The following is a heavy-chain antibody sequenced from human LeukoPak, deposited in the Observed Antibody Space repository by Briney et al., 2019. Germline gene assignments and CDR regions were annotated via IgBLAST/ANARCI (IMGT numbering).Heavy chain of an antibody. V-gene: IGHV1-69*06. CDR3: AREGLTMIVVN. CDR1: GGTFISYA. Sequence: SVKVSCKASGGTFISYAISWVRQAPGQELEWMGGIIPIFGTANYAQKFQGRVTITADKSTSTAYMELSSLRSEDTAVYYCAREGLTMIVVNWGQGTLVTVSS. CDR2: IIPIFGTA. J-gene: IGHJ4*02. D-gene: IGHD3-22*01.